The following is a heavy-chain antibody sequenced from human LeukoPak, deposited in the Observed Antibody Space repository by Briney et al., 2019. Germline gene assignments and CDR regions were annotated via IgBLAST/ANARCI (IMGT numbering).Heavy chain of an antibody. CDR3: ARSPHILTGENFDY. CDR1: GYTFTGYY. Sequence: ASVKVSCKASGYTFTGYYLHWVRQAPGQGLEWTGWINPTSGGTNYAQKFQDRVTMTRDTSISTAYMELSRLRSDDTAVYYCARSPHILTGENFDYWGQGTLVTVSS. V-gene: IGHV1-2*02. D-gene: IGHD3-9*01. J-gene: IGHJ4*02. CDR2: INPTSGGT.